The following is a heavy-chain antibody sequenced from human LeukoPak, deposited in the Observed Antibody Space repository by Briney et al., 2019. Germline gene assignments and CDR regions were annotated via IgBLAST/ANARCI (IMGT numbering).Heavy chain of an antibody. CDR1: GGSISSYY. CDR2: IYYSGST. CDR3: ARSLNYYDSSGYDP. D-gene: IGHD3-22*01. V-gene: IGHV4-59*01. Sequence: PSETLSLTCTVSGGSISSYYWSWIRQPPGKGLEWIGYIYYSGSTNYNPSLKSRVTISVDTSKNQFSLKLSSVTAADTAVYYCARSLNYYDSSGYDPWGQGTLVTVSS. J-gene: IGHJ5*02.